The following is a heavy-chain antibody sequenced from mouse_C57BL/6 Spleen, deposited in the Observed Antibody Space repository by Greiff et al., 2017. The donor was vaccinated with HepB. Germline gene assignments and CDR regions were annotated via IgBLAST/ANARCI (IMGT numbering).Heavy chain of an antibody. CDR1: GYTFTDYY. J-gene: IGHJ1*03. Sequence: VQLQQSGPVLVKPGASVKMSCKASGYTFTDYYMNWVKQSHGKSLEWIGVINPYNGGTSYNQKFKGKATLTVDKSSSTAYMELNSLRSEDSAVYYCARGGYYGSSYGYFDVWGTGTTVTVSS. CDR3: ARGGYYGSSYGYFDV. CDR2: INPYNGGT. D-gene: IGHD1-1*01. V-gene: IGHV1-19*01.